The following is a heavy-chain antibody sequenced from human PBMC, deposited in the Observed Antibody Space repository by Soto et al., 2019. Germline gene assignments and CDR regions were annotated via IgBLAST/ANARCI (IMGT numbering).Heavy chain of an antibody. V-gene: IGHV3-7*01. J-gene: IGHJ4*02. CDR2: IKQNGSEK. CDR3: ARALCSETDEL. D-gene: IGHD6-19*01. Sequence: EVQLVESGGGLVQPGGSLRLSCAGSGFTFSRFWMSWVRQAPGKGLESVANIKQNGSEKYYLDSVKGRFTISRDNAKKSLYLQMNSLRAEDTAVYYCARALCSETDELWGQGTLVTVSS. CDR1: GFTFSRFW.